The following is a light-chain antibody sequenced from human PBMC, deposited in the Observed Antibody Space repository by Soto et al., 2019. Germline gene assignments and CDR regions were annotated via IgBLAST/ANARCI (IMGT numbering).Light chain of an antibody. CDR2: WAS. CDR1: QTVFHSSYNKDF. Sequence: DIVMTQSPVSLSVSLGERATINCKSSQTVFHSSYNKDFLAWYQQKPGQPPKLLFYWASTRESGVPARFSGGGSETDFSLTISSLQAEDVAVYYCQQYYSSLTFGQGTKLEIK. CDR3: QQYYSSLT. J-gene: IGKJ2*01. V-gene: IGKV4-1*01.